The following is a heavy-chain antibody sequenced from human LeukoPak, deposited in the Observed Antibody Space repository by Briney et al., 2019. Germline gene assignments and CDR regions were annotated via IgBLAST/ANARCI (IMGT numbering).Heavy chain of an antibody. Sequence: PGGSQRLSCGACGFTLDSYSMNGVRKAPGKGLEWVSSISSSGTYTYYADSVRGRFTISRDNAKNSLYLQMNSLRAEDTAIYYCTRDVATPGPFSIWGQGTMVTVSS. J-gene: IGHJ3*02. CDR3: TRDVATPGPFSI. V-gene: IGHV3-21*01. D-gene: IGHD5-12*01. CDR1: GFTLDSYS. CDR2: ISSSGTYT.